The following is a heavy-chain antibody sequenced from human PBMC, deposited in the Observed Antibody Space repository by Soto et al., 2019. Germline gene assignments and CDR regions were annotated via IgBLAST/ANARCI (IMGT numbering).Heavy chain of an antibody. J-gene: IGHJ4*02. CDR1: GYTFTSYD. CDR2: MNPNSGNT. Sequence: ASVKVSCKASGYTFTSYDINWVRQATGQGLEWMGWMNPNSGNTGYAQKFQGRVTMTRNTSMSTAYMELSSLRSEDTAVYYCAKLWQWPPSFDYWGQGTMVTVSS. CDR3: AKLWQWPPSFDY. V-gene: IGHV1-8*01. D-gene: IGHD6-19*01.